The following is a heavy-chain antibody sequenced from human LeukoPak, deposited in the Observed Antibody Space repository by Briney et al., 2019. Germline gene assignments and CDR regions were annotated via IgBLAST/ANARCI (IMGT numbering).Heavy chain of an antibody. V-gene: IGHV1-46*01. Sequence: ASVKVSCKASGYIFTTYYMHWVRQAAGQGLEWMAMINPSDGSTNYAQDFQGRITMTRDMSTSTVYMEVSSLRSEDTAVHYCARDGPAIYSNSPKAFDIWGQGTMVTVSS. CDR3: ARDGPAIYSNSPKAFDI. D-gene: IGHD4-11*01. CDR2: INPSDGST. J-gene: IGHJ3*02. CDR1: GYIFTTYY.